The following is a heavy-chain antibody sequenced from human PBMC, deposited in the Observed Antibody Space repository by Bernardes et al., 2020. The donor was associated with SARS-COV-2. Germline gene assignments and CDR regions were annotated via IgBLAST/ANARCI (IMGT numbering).Heavy chain of an antibody. CDR3: TRDVSWGQQLP. CDR2: ITNDGSTT. D-gene: IGHD6-13*01. Sequence: GGSLRLSCSASGFTFRNHWMHWVRQAPGKGVVWVSPITNDGSTTWYADSVKGRFTISRDNAKNTLYLQMNSLRVEDTAVYYCTRDVSWGQQLPWGQGTLVTVSS. J-gene: IGHJ5*02. CDR1: GFTFRNHW. V-gene: IGHV3-74*01.